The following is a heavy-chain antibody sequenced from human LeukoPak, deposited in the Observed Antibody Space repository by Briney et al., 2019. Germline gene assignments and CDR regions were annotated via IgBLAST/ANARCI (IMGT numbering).Heavy chain of an antibody. Sequence: ASVKVSCKASGYTFTGYYMHWVRQAPGQGLEWMGWINPNSGGTNYAQKFQGRFTMTRDTSISTDYMELRRLRSDDTAVYHCARAYCSGGSCYFYYYYYMDVWGKGTTVTVSS. D-gene: IGHD2-15*01. CDR3: ARAYCSGGSCYFYYYYYMDV. V-gene: IGHV1-2*02. J-gene: IGHJ6*03. CDR1: GYTFTGYY. CDR2: INPNSGGT.